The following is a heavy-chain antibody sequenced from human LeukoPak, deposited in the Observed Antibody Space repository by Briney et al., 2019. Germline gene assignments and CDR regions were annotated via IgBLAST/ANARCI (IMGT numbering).Heavy chain of an antibody. J-gene: IGHJ5*02. CDR1: GGSFSGYY. V-gene: IGHV4-34*01. Sequence: SETLSLTCAVYGGSFSGYYWNWIRQPPGKGLEWIGEINHSGSTNYNPSLKSRLTISVDTSKNQFSLKLSSVTAADTALYYCARGEQSYDFRWGFDPWGQGTLVTVSS. CDR2: INHSGST. CDR3: ARGEQSYDFRWGFDP. D-gene: IGHD2/OR15-2a*01.